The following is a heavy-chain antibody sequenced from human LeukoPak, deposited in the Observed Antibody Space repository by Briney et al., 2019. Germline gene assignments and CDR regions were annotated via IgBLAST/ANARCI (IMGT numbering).Heavy chain of an antibody. Sequence: ASVKVSCKVSGYTLTELSMHWVRQAPGKGLEWMGGFDPEDGETIYAQKFQGRVTMTEDTSTDTAYMELGSLSSDDTAVYYCARVEVGVTRGMTYYYYYMDVWGKGTTVTVSS. CDR1: GYTLTELS. CDR3: ARVEVGVTRGMTYYYYYMDV. V-gene: IGHV1-24*01. D-gene: IGHD1-26*01. CDR2: FDPEDGET. J-gene: IGHJ6*03.